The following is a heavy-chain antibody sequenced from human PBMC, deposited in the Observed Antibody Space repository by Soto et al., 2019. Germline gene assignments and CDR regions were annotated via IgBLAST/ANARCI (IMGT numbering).Heavy chain of an antibody. V-gene: IGHV3-21*01. CDR3: ARDAGSSRYYYGMDV. J-gene: IGHJ6*02. CDR2: ISSSSSYI. Sequence: XESLQLSCAASGFTFSSYSMNWVRQAPGKGLEWVSSISSSSSYIYYADSVKGRFTISRDNAKNSLYLQMNSLRAEDTAVYYCARDAGSSRYYYGMDVWGQGTTVTVSS. CDR1: GFTFSSYS.